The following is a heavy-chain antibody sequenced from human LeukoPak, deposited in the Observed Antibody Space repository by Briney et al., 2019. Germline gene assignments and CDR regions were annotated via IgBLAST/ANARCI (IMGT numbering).Heavy chain of an antibody. J-gene: IGHJ4*02. CDR2: INHSRST. D-gene: IGHD3-9*01. V-gene: IGHV4-34*01. Sequence: SETLSLTCAVYGGSFSGYYWSWIRQPPGKGLEWIGEINHSRSTNYNPSLKSRVTISIDTSKDQFSLKLSSVTAADTAVYYCARGNARYYDVLTGYLHWGQETLVTVSS. CDR3: ARGNARYYDVLTGYLH. CDR1: GGSFSGYY.